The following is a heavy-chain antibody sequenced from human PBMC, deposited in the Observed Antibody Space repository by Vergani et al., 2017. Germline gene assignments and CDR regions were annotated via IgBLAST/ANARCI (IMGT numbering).Heavy chain of an antibody. D-gene: IGHD6-19*01. CDR1: GFTFSSYA. CDR3: AKDSDRGQWLVRCAFDI. CDR2: ISGSGGST. Sequence: EVQLLESGGGLVQPGGSLRLSCAASGFTFSSYAMSWVRQAPGKGLEWVSAISGSGGSTYYADSVKGRLTISRDNSKNTLYLQMNSLRAEDTAVYYCAKDSDRGQWLVRCAFDIWGQGTMVTVSS. J-gene: IGHJ3*02. V-gene: IGHV3-23*01.